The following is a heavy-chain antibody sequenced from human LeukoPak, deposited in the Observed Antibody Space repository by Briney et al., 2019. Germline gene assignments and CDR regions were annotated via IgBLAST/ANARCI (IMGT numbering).Heavy chain of an antibody. D-gene: IGHD3-16*01. V-gene: IGHV1-46*01. CDR2: IKPRDGST. CDR3: VREEEGGTFDY. CDR1: GYTFTNYY. J-gene: IGHJ4*02. Sequence: ATVKVSCKASGYTFTNYYMHWVRQAPGEGLEWMGIIKPRDGSTNYAQKFQGRVTMTRDTSTSLVYMELSSLRSEDTAVYYCVREEEGGTFDYWGQGTLVTVSS.